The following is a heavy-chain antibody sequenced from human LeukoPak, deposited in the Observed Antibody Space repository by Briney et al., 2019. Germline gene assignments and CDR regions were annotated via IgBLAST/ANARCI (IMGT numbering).Heavy chain of an antibody. V-gene: IGHV4-39*01. CDR2: IYYSGST. CDR1: GGSISSSSYY. J-gene: IGHJ4*02. CDR3: ARQIRIGWYYDILTGYPNSFDY. Sequence: SETLSLTCTVSGGSISSSSYYWGWIRQPPGKGLEWIGSIYYSGSTHYNPSLKSRVTISVDTSKNQFSLKLSSVTAADTAVYYCARQIRIGWYYDILTGYPNSFDYWGQGTLVTVSS. D-gene: IGHD3-9*01.